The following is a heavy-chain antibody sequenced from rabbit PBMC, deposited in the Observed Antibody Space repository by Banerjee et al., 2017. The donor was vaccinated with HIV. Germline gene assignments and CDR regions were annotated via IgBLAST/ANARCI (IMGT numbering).Heavy chain of an antibody. CDR2: IYAGSGST. CDR3: ARSGDSGGHNL. Sequence: QSLEESGGDLVKPGASLTLTCTASGFDFSSIYYMCWVRQAPGQGLEWIACIYAGSGSTWYASWVNGRFTISKTSSTTVTLQMTSLTAADTATYFCARSGDSGGHNLWGPGTLVTVS. J-gene: IGHJ4*01. CDR1: GFDFSSIYY. V-gene: IGHV1S40*01. D-gene: IGHD1-1*01.